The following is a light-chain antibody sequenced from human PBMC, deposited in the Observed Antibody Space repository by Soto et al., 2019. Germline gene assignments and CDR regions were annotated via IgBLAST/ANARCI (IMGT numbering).Light chain of an antibody. Sequence: EIVMTQSPATLSVSPGERATLSCRASQSVSNNLAWYQQTPGQAPRLLIYGASTRATGIPARFSGSGSGTEFTLTISSLQSEDFAVYYCQQYNTWSPLTFGGGTKVETK. V-gene: IGKV3-15*01. CDR2: GAS. CDR1: QSVSNN. CDR3: QQYNTWSPLT. J-gene: IGKJ4*01.